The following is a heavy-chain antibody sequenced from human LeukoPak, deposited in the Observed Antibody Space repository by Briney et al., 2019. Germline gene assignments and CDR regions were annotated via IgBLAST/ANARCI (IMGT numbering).Heavy chain of an antibody. V-gene: IGHV3-23*01. CDR3: AKATYDFWSGYIPVLQYAFDI. J-gene: IGHJ3*02. CDR2: ISGSGDST. D-gene: IGHD3-3*01. Sequence: PGGSLRLSCAASGFTFSSYAMSWVRQAPGKGLEWGSAISGSGDSTYYADSVKGRFTISRDNSKNTLYLQMNSLRAEDTAVYYCAKATYDFWSGYIPVLQYAFDIWGQGTMVTVSS. CDR1: GFTFSSYA.